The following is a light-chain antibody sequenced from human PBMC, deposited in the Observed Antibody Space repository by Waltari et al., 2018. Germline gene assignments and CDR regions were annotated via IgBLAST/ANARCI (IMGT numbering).Light chain of an antibody. J-gene: IGKJ1*01. Sequence: DIVMTQSPDSLAVSLGERATINCKSSQSVLYSSNNKNYLAWFQQKPGHPPKLPLYWASTRESGVPDRFSGSGSGTDFTLTISTLQAEDVAVYYCQQYYSTPPTFGQGTKVEIK. CDR1: QSVLYSSNNKNY. CDR2: WAS. V-gene: IGKV4-1*01. CDR3: QQYYSTPPT.